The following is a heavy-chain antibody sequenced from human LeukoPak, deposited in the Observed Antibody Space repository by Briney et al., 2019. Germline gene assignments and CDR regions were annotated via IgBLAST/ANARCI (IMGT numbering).Heavy chain of an antibody. Sequence: ASVKVSCKASGGTFSSYAISWVRQAPGQGLEWMGIINPSGGSTSYAQKFQGRVTMTRDTSTSTVYMELSSLRSEDTAVYYCARVAGYSSGWSPYWGQGTLVTVSS. V-gene: IGHV1-46*01. J-gene: IGHJ4*02. CDR1: GGTFSSYA. D-gene: IGHD6-19*01. CDR2: INPSGGST. CDR3: ARVAGYSSGWSPY.